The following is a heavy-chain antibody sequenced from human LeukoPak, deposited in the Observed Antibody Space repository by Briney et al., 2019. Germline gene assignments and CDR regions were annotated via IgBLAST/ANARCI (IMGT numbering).Heavy chain of an antibody. D-gene: IGHD1/OR15-1a*01. Sequence: GGSLRLSCAASGFTFSSYAMSWVRQAPGKGLEWVSAISGSGGSTYYADSVKGRFTISRDNSKNTLYLQMNSLRAEDTAVYYCAKDPRGVTGTWNWFDPWGQGTLVTVSS. CDR2: ISGSGGST. CDR3: AKDPRGVTGTWNWFDP. J-gene: IGHJ5*02. CDR1: GFTFSSYA. V-gene: IGHV3-23*01.